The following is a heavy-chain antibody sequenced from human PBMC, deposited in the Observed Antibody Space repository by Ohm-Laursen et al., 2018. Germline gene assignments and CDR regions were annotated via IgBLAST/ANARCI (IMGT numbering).Heavy chain of an antibody. Sequence: SLRLSCAASGFTVNNNYMSWVRQAPGKGLEWVSVIHSGGNTYYVDSVKGRFTISRDNSKNTLYLQMNSLRAEDTAVYYCASGGIFVFDYWGQGTLVTVSS. V-gene: IGHV3-66*01. CDR3: ASGGIFVFDY. CDR1: GFTVNNNY. CDR2: IHSGGNT. J-gene: IGHJ4*02. D-gene: IGHD4-23*01.